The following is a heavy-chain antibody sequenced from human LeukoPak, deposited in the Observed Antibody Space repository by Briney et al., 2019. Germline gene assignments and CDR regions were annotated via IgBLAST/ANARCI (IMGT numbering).Heavy chain of an antibody. V-gene: IGHV4-4*02. J-gene: IGHJ5*02. D-gene: IGHD6-25*01. CDR2: IYHSGST. Sequence: KPSETLSLTCAVSGGSISSSNWWSWVRQPPGKGLEWIGYIYHSGSTYYNPSLKSRVTISVDRSKNQFSLKLSSVTAADTAVYYCARDQGGYRFDPWGQGTLVTVSS. CDR3: ARDQGGYRFDP. CDR1: GGSISSSNW.